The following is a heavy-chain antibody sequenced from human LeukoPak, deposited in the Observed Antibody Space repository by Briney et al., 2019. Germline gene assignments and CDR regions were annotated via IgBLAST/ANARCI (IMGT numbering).Heavy chain of an antibody. D-gene: IGHD5-12*01. V-gene: IGHV3-23*01. J-gene: IGHJ6*02. CDR1: GFTFSSYA. CDR3: AKCYSGRPIYYYYGMDV. CDR2: NSGSGGST. Sequence: PGGSLRLSCAASGFTFSSYAMSWVRQAPGKGLEWVSANSGSGGSTYYTDSVKGRFTISRDNSKNTLYLQMNSLRAEDTAVYYCAKCYSGRPIYYYYGMDVWGQGTTVTVSS.